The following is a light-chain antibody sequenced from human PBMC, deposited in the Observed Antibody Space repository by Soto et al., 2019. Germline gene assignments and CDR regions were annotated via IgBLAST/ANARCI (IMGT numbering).Light chain of an antibody. CDR2: DAS. Sequence: IVLTQSPGTLSLSPGERATLSCRASRSVSSSYLAWYQQKPGQAPRLLIYDASRRATGIPDRFSGSGSATDFNLTINRLEPEDFAVYYCQQYGSSPYTFGQGTKLEIK. V-gene: IGKV3-20*01. CDR1: RSVSSSY. CDR3: QQYGSSPYT. J-gene: IGKJ2*01.